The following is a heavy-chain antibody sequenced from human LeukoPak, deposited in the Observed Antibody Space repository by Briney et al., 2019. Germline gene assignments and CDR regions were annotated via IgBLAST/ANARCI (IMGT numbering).Heavy chain of an antibody. Sequence: ASVKVSCKASGYTFTSYYMHWVRQAPGQGLEWMGMINPSGGSTSYAQKFQGRVTMTRDTSTSTVYMELSSLRSEDTAVYYCARDPVLRFLEWLPQYYFDYWGQGALVTVSS. V-gene: IGHV1-46*01. J-gene: IGHJ4*02. CDR2: INPSGGST. CDR3: ARDPVLRFLEWLPQYYFDY. CDR1: GYTFTSYY. D-gene: IGHD3-3*01.